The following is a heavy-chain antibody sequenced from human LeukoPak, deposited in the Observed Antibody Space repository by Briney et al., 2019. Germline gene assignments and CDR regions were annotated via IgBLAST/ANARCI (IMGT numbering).Heavy chain of an antibody. CDR3: ARREVGATPDY. Sequence: SQTLSLTCTVSGGSISSGSYYWSWIRQPAGKGLEWIGRIYTSGSTNYNPSLKSRVTISVDTSKNQFSLKLSSVTAADTAVYYCARREVGATPDYWGQGTLVTVSS. D-gene: IGHD1-26*01. V-gene: IGHV4-61*02. CDR1: GGSISSGSYY. J-gene: IGHJ4*02. CDR2: IYTSGST.